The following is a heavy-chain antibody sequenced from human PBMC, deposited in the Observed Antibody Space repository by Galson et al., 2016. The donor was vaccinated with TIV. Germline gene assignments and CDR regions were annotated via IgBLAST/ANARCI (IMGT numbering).Heavy chain of an antibody. V-gene: IGHV4-59*12. D-gene: IGHD6-19*01. Sequence: SATLSLTCSVSGGSISSYFWTWIRQSPGGGLEWIGYIYDSGSTSYNPSLKSRVTLSLDRSRSQLSLSLKSVTAADTAVYYCARKGWGTSAEMHFIDYWGKGTTVTVSS. CDR3: ARKGWGTSAEMHFIDY. J-gene: IGHJ6*03. CDR2: IYDSGST. CDR1: GGSISSYF.